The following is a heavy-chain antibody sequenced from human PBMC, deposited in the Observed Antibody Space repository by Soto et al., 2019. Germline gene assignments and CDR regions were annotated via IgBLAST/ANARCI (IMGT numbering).Heavy chain of an antibody. CDR3: ARGGRGYSSAPRYYFDY. Sequence: QVQLVQSGSEVKKPGSSVKVSCKASGGSFSSNPISWVRQAPGQGLEWMAGIIPIFATVHYAQKFQCRVTITADESTSTAYMELTSLRSEDTAVYFCARGGRGYSSAPRYYFDYLGQGTLVTVSS. J-gene: IGHJ4*02. CDR1: GGSFSSNP. D-gene: IGHD5-18*01. V-gene: IGHV1-69*01. CDR2: IIPIFATV.